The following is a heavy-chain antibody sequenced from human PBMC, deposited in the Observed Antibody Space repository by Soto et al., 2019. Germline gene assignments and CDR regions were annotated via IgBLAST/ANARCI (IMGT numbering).Heavy chain of an antibody. CDR3: ATRRGYSYGADAFDI. V-gene: IGHV5-10-1*01. Sequence: PGESLQISCKGSGYSFTSYWISCVRQMPGKGLEWMGRIDPSDSYTNYSPSFQGHVTISADKSISTAYLQWSSLKASDTAMYHCATRRGYSYGADAFDIWGKGTMVTVSS. J-gene: IGHJ3*02. CDR2: IDPSDSYT. D-gene: IGHD5-18*01. CDR1: GYSFTSYW.